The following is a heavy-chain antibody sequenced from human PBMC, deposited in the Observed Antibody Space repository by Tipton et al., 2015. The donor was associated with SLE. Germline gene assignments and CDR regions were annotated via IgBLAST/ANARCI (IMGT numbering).Heavy chain of an antibody. D-gene: IGHD3-3*01. Sequence: SLRLSCADSGFTFSYYSMNWVRQAPGKGLEWVSSISTRSNYIYYADSVKGRFTISRDNAKNLVYLQMNSLRVEDTAVYYCASADGFGVVTPFDYWGQGTQVSVSS. V-gene: IGHV3-21*06. CDR3: ASADGFGVVTPFDY. J-gene: IGHJ4*02. CDR2: ISTRSNYI. CDR1: GFTFSYYS.